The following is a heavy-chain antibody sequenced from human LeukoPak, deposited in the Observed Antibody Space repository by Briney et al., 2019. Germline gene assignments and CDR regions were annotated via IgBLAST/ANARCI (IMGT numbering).Heavy chain of an antibody. CDR2: INHSGST. CDR3: ARVPRGNLRYYYYYMDV. V-gene: IGHV4-34*01. CDR1: GGSFSGYY. J-gene: IGHJ6*03. Sequence: PSETLSLTXAVYGGSFSGYYWSWIRQPPGKGLEWIGEINHSGSTNYNPSLKSRVTISVDTSKNQFSLKLSSVTAADTAVYYCARVPRGNLRYYYYYMDVWGKGTTVTVSS. D-gene: IGHD3-10*01.